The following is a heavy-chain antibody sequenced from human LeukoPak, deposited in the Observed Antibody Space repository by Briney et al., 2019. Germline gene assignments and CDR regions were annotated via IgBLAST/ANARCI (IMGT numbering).Heavy chain of an antibody. D-gene: IGHD1-26*01. CDR2: IHYSGNT. CDR1: GDSISSSTYY. CDR3: ARHSPWEPFDY. Sequence: SETLSLTCTVSGDSISSSTYYWCWIRHPPGKGLEWIGSIHYSGNTYYNPSLKSRVTISVDTSKNQFSLNLSSETAADTAVYYCARHSPWEPFDYWGQGTLVTVSS. J-gene: IGHJ4*02. V-gene: IGHV4-39*01.